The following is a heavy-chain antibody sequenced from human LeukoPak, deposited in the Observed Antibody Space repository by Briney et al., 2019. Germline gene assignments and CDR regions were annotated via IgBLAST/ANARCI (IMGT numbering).Heavy chain of an antibody. J-gene: IGHJ4*02. D-gene: IGHD6-19*01. CDR1: GFTFSSYW. Sequence: GGSLRLSCAASGFTFSSYWMSCLRQAPGKGLEWVANVNQGGSDKYYVDSVKGRFTISRDNAKNSLYLQMNSLRAEDTAVYYCARGDFRRAVADHFDYWGQGTLVTVSS. V-gene: IGHV3-7*01. CDR3: ARGDFRRAVADHFDY. CDR2: VNQGGSDK.